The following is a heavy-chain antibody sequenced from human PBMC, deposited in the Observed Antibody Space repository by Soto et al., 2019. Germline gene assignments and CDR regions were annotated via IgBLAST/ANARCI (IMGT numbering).Heavy chain of an antibody. V-gene: IGHV3-48*02. J-gene: IGHJ3*02. D-gene: IGHD6-19*01. CDR3: ARDRRGVAGTARAFDT. Sequence: LRLSCVASGFPFDMFNMNWVRQAPGKGLEWVSYISSGGVSIYYADSVKGRFTISRDNAKNSLYLQMNSLRDEDTAVYYCARDRRGVAGTARAFDTWGQGTMVTVSS. CDR2: ISSGGVSI. CDR1: GFPFDMFN.